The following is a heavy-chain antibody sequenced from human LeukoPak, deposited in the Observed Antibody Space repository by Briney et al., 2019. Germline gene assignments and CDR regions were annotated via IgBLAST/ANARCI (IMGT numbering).Heavy chain of an antibody. Sequence: ASVKVSCKASGYTFTSYGISWVRQAPGQGLEWMGWISAYNGNTNYAQKLQGRVTMTTDTSTYTAYMELRSLRSDDTAVYYCARDFGYSSSITGAYDIWGQGTMVTVSS. CDR3: ARDFGYSSSITGAYDI. V-gene: IGHV1-18*01. D-gene: IGHD6-13*01. J-gene: IGHJ3*02. CDR1: GYTFTSYG. CDR2: ISAYNGNT.